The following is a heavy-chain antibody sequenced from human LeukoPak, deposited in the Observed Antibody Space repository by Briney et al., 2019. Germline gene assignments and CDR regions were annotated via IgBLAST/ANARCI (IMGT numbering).Heavy chain of an antibody. D-gene: IGHD2-21*01. CDR3: ASDWPPGQGRMCEH. CDR1: GGSFSGYY. J-gene: IGHJ1*01. V-gene: IGHV4-34*01. Sequence: KTSETLSLTCAVYGGSFSGYYWSWIRQPPGKGLEWIGEINHSGSTNYNPSLKSRVTISVDTSKNQFSLKLSSVTAADTAVYFCASDWPPGQGRMCEHWGQATLSTDS. CDR2: INHSGST.